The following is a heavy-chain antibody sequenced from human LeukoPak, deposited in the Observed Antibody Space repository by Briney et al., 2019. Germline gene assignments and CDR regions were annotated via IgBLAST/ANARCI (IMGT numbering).Heavy chain of an antibody. CDR2: IYYSGST. V-gene: IGHV4-59*06. Sequence: SETLSLTCTVSGGSISSYYWSWIRQHPGKGLEWIGYIYYSGSTYYNPSLKSRVTISVDTSKNQFSLKLSSVTAADTAVYYCARVQTVTSVYFDYWGQGTLVTVSS. CDR1: GGSISSYY. D-gene: IGHD4-11*01. J-gene: IGHJ4*02. CDR3: ARVQTVTSVYFDY.